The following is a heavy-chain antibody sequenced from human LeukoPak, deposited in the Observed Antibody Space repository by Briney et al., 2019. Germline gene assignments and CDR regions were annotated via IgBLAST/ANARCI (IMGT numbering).Heavy chain of an antibody. Sequence: SETLSLTCTVSGGSISSHYWSWLRQPPGKGLECIGYIYYDGNTNYNPSLKSRVTISVDTSKNQFSLRLTSVTAADTAVYYCARGGWYHDFWGQGTLVTVSS. CDR3: ARGGWYHDF. CDR1: GGSISSHY. V-gene: IGHV4-59*11. J-gene: IGHJ4*02. CDR2: IYYDGNT. D-gene: IGHD2-2*01.